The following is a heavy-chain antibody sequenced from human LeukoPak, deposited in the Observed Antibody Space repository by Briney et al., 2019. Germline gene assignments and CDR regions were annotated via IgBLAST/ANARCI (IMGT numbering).Heavy chain of an antibody. CDR2: IYSGAGT. CDR1: GFTVSSNY. Sequence: GGSLRLSCAASGFTVSSNYMSWVRQAPGKGLEWVSLIYSGAGTYYADSVKGRFTISRDNSKNTLFLQMNSLRAEDTAVYYCARDSSPWYYYDRSGSNGFDPWGQGTLVTVSS. J-gene: IGHJ5*02. D-gene: IGHD3-22*01. V-gene: IGHV3-53*05. CDR3: ARDSSPWYYYDRSGSNGFDP.